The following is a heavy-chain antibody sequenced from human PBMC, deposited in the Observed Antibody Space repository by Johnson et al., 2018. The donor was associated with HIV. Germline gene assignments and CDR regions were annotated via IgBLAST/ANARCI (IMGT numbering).Heavy chain of an antibody. CDR2: IYSGGST. Sequence: VQLVESGGGLIQPGGSLRLSCAASGFTFSSNYMSWVRQAPGKGLEWVSLIYSGGSTYYADSVKGRFTISRDDSRNTLHLQMNSLGAEDTAVYYCARESNGDYVAFDIWGQGTMVTVSS. CDR1: GFTFSSNY. J-gene: IGHJ3*02. D-gene: IGHD4-17*01. V-gene: IGHV3-53*01. CDR3: ARESNGDYVAFDI.